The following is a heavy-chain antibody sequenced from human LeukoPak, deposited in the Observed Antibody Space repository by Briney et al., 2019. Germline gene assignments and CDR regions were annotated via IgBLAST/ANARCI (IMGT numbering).Heavy chain of an antibody. Sequence: SETLSLTCAVYGGSFSGYYWRWIRQPPGKGLEWIGEINHSGSTNYNPSLKSRVTISVDTSKNQFSLKLSSVTAADTAVYYCARDGDCSSTSCGMDVWGQGTTVTVSS. D-gene: IGHD2-2*01. CDR3: ARDGDCSSTSCGMDV. CDR1: GGSFSGYY. V-gene: IGHV4-34*01. CDR2: INHSGST. J-gene: IGHJ6*02.